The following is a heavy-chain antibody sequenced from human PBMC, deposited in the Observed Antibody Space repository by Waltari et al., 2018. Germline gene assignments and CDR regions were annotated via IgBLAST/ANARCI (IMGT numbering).Heavy chain of an antibody. J-gene: IGHJ3*02. D-gene: IGHD4-17*01. Sequence: QVQLVQSGAEVKKPGASVKVSCKVSGYTLTELSMHWVRQAPGKGLEWMGGFDPEDGETIYAQKFQGRVTMTEDTSTDTAYMELSSLRSEDTAVYYCATDKSRWETTVGAFDIWGQGTMVTVSS. CDR1: GYTLTELS. CDR3: ATDKSRWETTVGAFDI. V-gene: IGHV1-24*01. CDR2: FDPEDGET.